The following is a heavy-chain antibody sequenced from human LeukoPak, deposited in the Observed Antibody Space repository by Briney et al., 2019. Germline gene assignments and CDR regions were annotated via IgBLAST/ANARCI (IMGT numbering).Heavy chain of an antibody. CDR2: ISAYNGNT. CDR3: ARGGGYCSSTSCFPNWFDP. Sequence: ASVKVSCKASGYTFTSYGISWVRQAPGQGLEWMGWISAYNGNTNYAQKFQGRVTMTTDTSTSTAYMELRSLRSDDTAVYYCARGGGYCSSTSCFPNWFDPWGQGTLVTVSS. V-gene: IGHV1-18*01. J-gene: IGHJ5*02. D-gene: IGHD2-2*01. CDR1: GYTFTSYG.